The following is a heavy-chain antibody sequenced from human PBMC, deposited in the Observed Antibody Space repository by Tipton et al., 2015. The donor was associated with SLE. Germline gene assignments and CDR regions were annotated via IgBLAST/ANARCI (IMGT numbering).Heavy chain of an antibody. CDR1: GGSISSYY. Sequence: GLVKPSETLSLTCTVFGGSISSYYWSWIRQPAGKGLEWIGYVFRSGSTQYNASLKSRVTISVDTSKNQFSLQLSSVTAADTAVYYCARDTSLSGHDYWGQGTLVTVSS. CDR2: VFRSGST. D-gene: IGHD6-19*01. CDR3: ARDTSLSGHDY. V-gene: IGHV4-4*08. J-gene: IGHJ4*02.